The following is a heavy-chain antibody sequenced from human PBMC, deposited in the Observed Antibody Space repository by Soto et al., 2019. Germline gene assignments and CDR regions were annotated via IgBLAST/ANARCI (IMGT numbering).Heavy chain of an antibody. CDR1: GFTFSHYT. V-gene: IGHV3-21*01. J-gene: IGHJ6*02. CDR2: ISSSGSYI. Sequence: EVQLVESGGGLVKPGGSLRLSCTASGFTFSHYTMNWVRQAPGKGLEWVSSISSSGSYIFYPDSVKGRFTISRDNAKNSLYLQMNSLRAEDTAVYYCARDIGILDAVVPVAMYYYYYSMDVWGQGTTVTVSS. D-gene: IGHD2-2*01. CDR3: ARDIGILDAVVPVAMYYYYYSMDV.